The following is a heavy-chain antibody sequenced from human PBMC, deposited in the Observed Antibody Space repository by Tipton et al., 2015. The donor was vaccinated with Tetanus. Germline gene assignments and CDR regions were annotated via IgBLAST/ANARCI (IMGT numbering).Heavy chain of an antibody. CDR1: RGSISSSNYY. J-gene: IGHJ4*02. V-gene: IGHV4-39*07. CDR3: AREVVNSGYYSSKYYFDY. Sequence: TLSLTCTVSRGSISSSNYYWGWIRQPPGKGLEWIGSIYYSGSTYYNPSPKSRVTISVDTSRNQFSLRLTSVTAADTALYYCAREVVNSGYYSSKYYFDYWGQGTLVTVSS. D-gene: IGHD3-22*01. CDR2: IYYSGST.